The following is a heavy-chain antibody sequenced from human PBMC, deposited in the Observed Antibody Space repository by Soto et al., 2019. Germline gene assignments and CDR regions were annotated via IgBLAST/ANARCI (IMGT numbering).Heavy chain of an antibody. D-gene: IGHD3-10*01. Sequence: LRLSCVASGFTFSSYSMSWVRQAPGKGLEWVSGFRAGGDDGTTYYADSVKGRFTISRDNSKNTLFLQMNSLRAEDTAIYYCAKKVNPGSGSQYFDHFGQGTLVTVSS. CDR2: FRAGGDDGTT. V-gene: IGHV3-23*01. J-gene: IGHJ4*02. CDR1: GFTFSSYS. CDR3: AKKVNPGSGSQYFDH.